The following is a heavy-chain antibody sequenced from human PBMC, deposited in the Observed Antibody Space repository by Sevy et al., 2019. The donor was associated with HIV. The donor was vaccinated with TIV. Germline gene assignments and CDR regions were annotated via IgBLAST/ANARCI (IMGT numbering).Heavy chain of an antibody. CDR3: VRDRIDAAGGYFDY. CDR1: GGSVSSGNYY. J-gene: IGHJ4*02. CDR2: ISYIGST. D-gene: IGHD6-13*01. V-gene: IGHV4-61*01. Sequence: SETLSLTCTVSGGSVSSGNYYWTWIRQPPGKGLEWIGYISYIGSTNYNPSLKSRVTISIDTSKNQLSLRLSSVTATDTAVYYCVRDRIDAAGGYFDYWGQGPLVTVSS.